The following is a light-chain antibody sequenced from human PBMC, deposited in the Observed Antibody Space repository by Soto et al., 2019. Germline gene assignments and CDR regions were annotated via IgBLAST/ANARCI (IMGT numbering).Light chain of an antibody. J-gene: IGKJ1*01. CDR2: KAS. V-gene: IGKV1-5*03. Sequence: DIQMTQSPSTLSASVGDRVTITCRASQSISSWLAWYQQKPGKAPKLLIYKASNLESGVPSRFTGSGSGTEFTLTISSLQPDDFATYYCQQYNSWTFGQGTKVDNK. CDR1: QSISSW. CDR3: QQYNSWT.